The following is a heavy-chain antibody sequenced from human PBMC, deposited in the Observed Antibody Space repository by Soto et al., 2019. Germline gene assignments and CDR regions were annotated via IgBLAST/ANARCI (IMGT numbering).Heavy chain of an antibody. V-gene: IGHV3-21*06. CDR2: ISSTTNYI. J-gene: IGHJ4*02. CDR1: GFTFTRYS. Sequence: GGSLRLSCAASGFTFTRYSMNWVRQAPGKGLEWVSSISSTTNYIYYGDSMKGRFTISRDNAKNSLYLEMNSLRAEGTAVYYCARESEDLTSNFDYWGQGTLVTVSS. CDR3: ARESEDLTSNFDY.